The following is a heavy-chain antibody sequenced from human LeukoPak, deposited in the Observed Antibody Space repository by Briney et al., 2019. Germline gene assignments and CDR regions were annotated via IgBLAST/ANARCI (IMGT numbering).Heavy chain of an antibody. J-gene: IGHJ4*02. CDR2: IRTDGGVT. V-gene: IGHV3-74*01. D-gene: IGHD6-19*01. CDR1: GFTFSDFW. Sequence: GGSLRLSCAASGFTFSDFWMHWVRQGPEKRLVWVARIRTDGGVTDYADSVKGRFTISRDNTKSTLYLQMNSLRAEDTAVYYCARVHSSGLDYWGQGTLVTVSS. CDR3: ARVHSSGLDY.